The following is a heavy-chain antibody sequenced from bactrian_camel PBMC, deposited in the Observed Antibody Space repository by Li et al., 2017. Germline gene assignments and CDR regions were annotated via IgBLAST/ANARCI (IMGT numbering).Heavy chain of an antibody. V-gene: IGHV3S55*01. D-gene: IGHD6*01. Sequence: VQLVESGGGSALAGGSVRLSCAASGYTYGRYCMGWFRQAPGKAREWVATATWDGRTRYADSVKGRFTISKDNAKNTLYLQMNSLEPEDTAMYYCAADPLGCRNYRNRYGAVVPGTTRFRYWGQGTQVTVS. CDR1: GYTYGRYC. CDR2: ATWDGRT. J-gene: IGHJ6*01. CDR3: AADPLGCRNYRNRYGAVVPGTTRFRY.